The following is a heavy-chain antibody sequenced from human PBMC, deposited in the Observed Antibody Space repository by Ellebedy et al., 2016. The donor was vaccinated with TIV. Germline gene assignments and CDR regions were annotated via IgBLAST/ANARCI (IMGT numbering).Heavy chain of an antibody. CDR2: IKQDGSEK. CDR3: ARGTKALL. V-gene: IGHV3-7*03. J-gene: IGHJ4*02. CDR1: GFSFNNYA. Sequence: GESLKISCAASGFSFNNYAMNWVRQAPGKGLEWVANIKQDGSEKYYVDSVKGRFTISRDNAKNSLDLQMNSLRAEDTAMYYCARGTKALLWGQGSLVTVSS. D-gene: IGHD4/OR15-4a*01.